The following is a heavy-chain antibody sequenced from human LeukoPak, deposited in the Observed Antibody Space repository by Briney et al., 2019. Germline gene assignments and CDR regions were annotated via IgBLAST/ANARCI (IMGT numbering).Heavy chain of an antibody. V-gene: IGHV3-21*01. CDR3: ARDNSGLAIAAPQYYFDY. CDR2: ISSSSSYI. Sequence: KPGGSLRLSCAASGFTFSSYSMNWVRQAPGKGLEWVSSISSSSSYIYYADSVKGRFTISRDNAKNSLYLQMNSLRAEDTAVYYCARDNSGLAIAAPQYYFDYWGQGTLVTVSS. J-gene: IGHJ4*02. D-gene: IGHD6-6*01. CDR1: GFTFSSYS.